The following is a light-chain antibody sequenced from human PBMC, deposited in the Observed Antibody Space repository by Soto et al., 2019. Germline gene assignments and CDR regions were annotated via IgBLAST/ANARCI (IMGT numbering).Light chain of an antibody. CDR1: KDISTS. Sequence: DIQMTQSPSSLCESVGDRVKIRCRASKDISTSLARYQQKPGKVPNLLIYGASTLQSGVPSRFSGSGSGTDFTLTISSLQPEDFATYYCQQANSFPRTFGQGTKVDIK. CDR2: GAS. CDR3: QQANSFPRT. J-gene: IGKJ1*01. V-gene: IGKV1-27*01.